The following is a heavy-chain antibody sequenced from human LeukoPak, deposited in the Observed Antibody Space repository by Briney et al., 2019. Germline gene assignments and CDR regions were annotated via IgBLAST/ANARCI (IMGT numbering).Heavy chain of an antibody. V-gene: IGHV3-11*01. CDR3: ARPITYYSDSSGWFDY. CDR1: GFTFSYYY. CDR2: ISSSGSTI. D-gene: IGHD3-22*01. Sequence: GGSLRLSCASSGFTFSYYYMSWIRQAPAKGLEGVSYISSSGSTIYYEDSVKGRFTVSRDNAKNSLSLQMNSLRAEDTAVYYCARPITYYSDSSGWFDYWGQGTLVTVSS. J-gene: IGHJ4*02.